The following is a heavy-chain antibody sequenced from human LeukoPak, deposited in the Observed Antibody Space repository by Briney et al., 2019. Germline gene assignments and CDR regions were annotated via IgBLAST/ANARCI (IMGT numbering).Heavy chain of an antibody. CDR2: ISAYNGNT. Sequence: ASVKVSCKASGYTFTSYGISWVRQAPGQGLEWMGWISAYNGNTNYAQKLQDRVTMTTDTSTSTAYMELRSLRSDDTAVYYCARSPQGMTTVIAYFDYWGQGTLVTVSS. CDR1: GYTFTSYG. CDR3: ARSPQGMTTVIAYFDY. J-gene: IGHJ4*02. V-gene: IGHV1-18*01. D-gene: IGHD4-17*01.